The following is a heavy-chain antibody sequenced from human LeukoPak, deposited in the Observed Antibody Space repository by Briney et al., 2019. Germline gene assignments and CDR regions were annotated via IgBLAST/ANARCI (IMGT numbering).Heavy chain of an antibody. CDR3: ARQLDSDAFDI. J-gene: IGHJ3*02. CDR1: GYTFTGYY. D-gene: IGHD2-2*03. V-gene: IGHV1-2*02. CDR2: INPNSGGT. Sequence: ASVKVSCKASGYTFTGYYMHWVRQAPGQGLEWMGWINPNSGGTNYAQKFQGRVTMTRDTSISTVYTELSSLRSEDTAVYYCARQLDSDAFDIWGQGTMVTVSS.